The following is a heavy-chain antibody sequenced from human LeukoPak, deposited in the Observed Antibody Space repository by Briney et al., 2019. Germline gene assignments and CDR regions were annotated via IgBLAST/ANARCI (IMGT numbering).Heavy chain of an antibody. J-gene: IGHJ5*02. Sequence: PGGSLRLSCAASGFTFSTYAMHWVRQAPGKALEWVAVISYDGSNKYYADSVKGRFTISRDNSKNTLYLQMNSLRAEDTAVYYCAREDAITIFGVVTDNWFDPWGQGTLVTVSS. D-gene: IGHD3-3*01. CDR2: ISYDGSNK. CDR1: GFTFSTYA. CDR3: AREDAITIFGVVTDNWFDP. V-gene: IGHV3-30-3*01.